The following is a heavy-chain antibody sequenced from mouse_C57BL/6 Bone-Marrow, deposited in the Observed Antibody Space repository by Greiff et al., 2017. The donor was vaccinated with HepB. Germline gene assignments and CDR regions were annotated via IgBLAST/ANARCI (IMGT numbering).Heavy chain of an antibody. D-gene: IGHD2-3*01. J-gene: IGHJ3*01. Sequence: EVQGVESGEGLVKPGGSLKLSCAASGFTFSSYAMSWVRQTPEKRLEWVAYISSGGDYIYYADTVKGRFTISRDNARNTLYLQMSSLKSEDTAMYYCTRGLSDGYPFAYWGQGTLVTVSA. V-gene: IGHV5-9-1*02. CDR3: TRGLSDGYPFAY. CDR2: ISSGGDYI. CDR1: GFTFSSYA.